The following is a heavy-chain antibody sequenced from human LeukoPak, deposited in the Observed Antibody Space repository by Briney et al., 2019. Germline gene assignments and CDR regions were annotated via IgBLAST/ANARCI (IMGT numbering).Heavy chain of an antibody. V-gene: IGHV1-69*05. CDR2: IIPIFGTA. CDR1: GGTFSSYA. CDR3: ASTGYSSGWYGFWFDP. Sequence: SVKVSCKASGGTFSSYAISWVRQAPGQGLEWMGRIIPIFGTANYAQKFQGRVTITTDESTSTAYMELSSLRSEDTAVYYCASTGYSSGWYGFWFDPWGQGTLVTVSS. J-gene: IGHJ5*02. D-gene: IGHD6-19*01.